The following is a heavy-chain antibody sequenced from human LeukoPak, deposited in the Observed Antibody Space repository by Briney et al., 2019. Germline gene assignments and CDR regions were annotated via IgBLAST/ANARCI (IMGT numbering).Heavy chain of an antibody. J-gene: IGHJ4*02. V-gene: IGHV3-11*04. CDR3: ARRRRGYSGYADPNFDY. D-gene: IGHD5-12*01. CDR2: ISSSGSI. CDR1: GFTFSDNY. Sequence: GGSLRLSCAASGFTFSDNYMSWIRQAPGKGLEWVSYISSSGSIYYADSVKGRFTISRDNAKNSLYLQMNSLRAEDTAVYYCARRRRGYSGYADPNFDYWGQGTLVTVSS.